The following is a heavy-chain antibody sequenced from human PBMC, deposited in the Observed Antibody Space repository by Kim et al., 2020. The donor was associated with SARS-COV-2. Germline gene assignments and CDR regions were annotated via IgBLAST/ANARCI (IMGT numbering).Heavy chain of an antibody. D-gene: IGHD3-10*01. J-gene: IGHJ6*02. V-gene: IGHV3-30*18. CDR1: GFTFSSYG. CDR3: AKSPATSMIRGVINYALDV. CDR2: MSYDGSNK. Sequence: GGSLRLSCAASGFTFSSYGMHWVRQAPGKGLEWVAVMSYDGSNKFYADSVKGRFTISRDNSKNTLYLEMNSLRAEDTAVYYCAKSPATSMIRGVINYALDVWGQGTTVTVSS.